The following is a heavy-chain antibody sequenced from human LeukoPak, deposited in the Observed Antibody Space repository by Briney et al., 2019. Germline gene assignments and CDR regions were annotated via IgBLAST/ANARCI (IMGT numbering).Heavy chain of an antibody. Sequence: GGSLRLSCAASGFTFSSYSMNWVRQAPGKGLEGVSSISSSSSYIYYADSVKGRFTISRDNAKNSLYLQMNSLGAEDTAVYCCARTYFYYDSSGSISFFDYWGQGTLVTDSS. J-gene: IGHJ4*02. CDR3: ARTYFYYDSSGSISFFDY. CDR2: ISSSSSYI. CDR1: GFTFSSYS. D-gene: IGHD3-22*01. V-gene: IGHV3-21*01.